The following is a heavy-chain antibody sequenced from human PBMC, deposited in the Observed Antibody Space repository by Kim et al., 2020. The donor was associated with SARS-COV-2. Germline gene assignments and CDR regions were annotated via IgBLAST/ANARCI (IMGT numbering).Heavy chain of an antibody. CDR2: LNRDGSVA. CDR1: GLTFRDYY. CDR3: TKGAEGSFQH. Sequence: GGSLRLSCAASGLTFRDYYMYWVRQAPGKGLLCVSRLNRDGSVADYADSVVGRVTVSRDNARNTMSLQMNSLRAEDTGVYYCTKGAEGSFQHWGRGTVVT. J-gene: IGHJ1*01. V-gene: IGHV3-74*01.